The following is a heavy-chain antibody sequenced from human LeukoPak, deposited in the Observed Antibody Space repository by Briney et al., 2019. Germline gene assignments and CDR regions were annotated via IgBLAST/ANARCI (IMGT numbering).Heavy chain of an antibody. J-gene: IGHJ4*02. D-gene: IGHD6-19*01. CDR3: AKDRGGYSSGWYDLEAFDY. Sequence: GGSLRLSCAASGFTFSSYGMHWVRQAPGKGLECVAFMRYDENNKYYADSVKGRFTISRDNSKNTLYLQMNSLRAEDTAVYYCAKDRGGYSSGWYDLEAFDYWGQGTLVTVSS. V-gene: IGHV3-30*02. CDR1: GFTFSSYG. CDR2: MRYDENNK.